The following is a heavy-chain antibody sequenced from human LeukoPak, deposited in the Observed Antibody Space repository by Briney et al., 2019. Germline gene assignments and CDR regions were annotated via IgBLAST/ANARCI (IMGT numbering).Heavy chain of an antibody. CDR3: AREGLTTTPNNALDI. CDR1: GFTFSSYG. CDR2: IWYDENKK. Sequence: GGSLRLSCAASGFTFSSYGLHWVRQAPGKGLEWVAVIWYDENKKYYGDSVKGRFTISRDNFKSTLYLQMNSLRVEDTAVNYCAREGLTTTPNNALDIWGQGTMVTASS. V-gene: IGHV3-33*01. J-gene: IGHJ3*02. D-gene: IGHD4-11*01.